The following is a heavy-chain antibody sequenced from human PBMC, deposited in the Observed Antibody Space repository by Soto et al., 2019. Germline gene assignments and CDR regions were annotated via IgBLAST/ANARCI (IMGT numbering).Heavy chain of an antibody. CDR3: ARDPAP. Sequence: TLSLTCTVSGGSITRGGYYWSWIRQHPGKGLEWIGYIYNSGTTYYNPSLKSRVTISVDTSQNQLSLKLTSVTAADTAVYYCARDPAPWGQGTLVTSPQ. J-gene: IGHJ5*02. CDR1: GGSITRGGYY. V-gene: IGHV4-31*03. CDR2: IYNSGTT.